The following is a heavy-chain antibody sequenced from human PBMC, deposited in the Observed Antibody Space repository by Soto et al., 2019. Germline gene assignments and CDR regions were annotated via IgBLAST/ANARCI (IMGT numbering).Heavy chain of an antibody. Sequence: EVQLLESGGGLVLPGASLRLSCAASGFTFNADAMPWVRQAPGKGLEWVSAIGRSGGNRYYAASVKGRFTISRDNSKDALDLTMNSLRVEETAGYYCARVAYAFVTPADHWGQGILVTVSS. CDR1: GFTFNADA. CDR2: IGRSGGNR. J-gene: IGHJ4*02. D-gene: IGHD3-16*02. V-gene: IGHV3-23*01. CDR3: ARVAYAFVTPADH.